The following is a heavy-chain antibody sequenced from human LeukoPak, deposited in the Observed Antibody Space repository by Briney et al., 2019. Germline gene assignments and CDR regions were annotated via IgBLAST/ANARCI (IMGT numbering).Heavy chain of an antibody. Sequence: KSSEILSLTCTVSGGSISSYYWSWIRQPPGKGLEWIGYIYYSGSTNYNPSLKSRVTISVDTSKNQFSLKLSSVTAADTAVYYCARHVGGRNDAFDIWGQGTMVTVSS. CDR2: IYYSGST. D-gene: IGHD1-14*01. CDR1: GGSISSYY. CDR3: ARHVGGRNDAFDI. J-gene: IGHJ3*02. V-gene: IGHV4-59*08.